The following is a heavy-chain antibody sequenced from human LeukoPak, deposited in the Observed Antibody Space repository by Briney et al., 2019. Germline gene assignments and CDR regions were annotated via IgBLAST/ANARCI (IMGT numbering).Heavy chain of an antibody. J-gene: IGHJ4*02. CDR3: ASPAGGAAAMAYDY. CDR2: INHSGST. D-gene: IGHD2-2*01. V-gene: IGHV4-34*01. CDR1: GGSFSGYY. Sequence: SETLSLTCAVYGGSFSGYYWSWIRQPPGKGLEWIGEINHSGSTNYNPSLKSRVTISVDTSKNQFSLKLSSVTAADTAVYYCASPAGGAAAMAYDYWGQGTLVTVSS.